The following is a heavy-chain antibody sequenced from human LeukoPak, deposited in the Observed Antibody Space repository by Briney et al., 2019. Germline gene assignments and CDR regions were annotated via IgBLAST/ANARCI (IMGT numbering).Heavy chain of an antibody. V-gene: IGHV4-39*07. J-gene: IGHJ6*03. CDR2: IYYSGST. CDR3: AKAGGDSSSQDYMDV. CDR1: GGSISSSSYY. Sequence: PSETLSLTCTVSGGSISSSSYYWGWIRQPPGQGLEWIGSIYYSGSTYYNPSLKSRVCLSVDTSKNQFSLRLRSVTAAETAVYYCAKAGGDSSSQDYMDVWGKGTTVTVSS. D-gene: IGHD6-6*01.